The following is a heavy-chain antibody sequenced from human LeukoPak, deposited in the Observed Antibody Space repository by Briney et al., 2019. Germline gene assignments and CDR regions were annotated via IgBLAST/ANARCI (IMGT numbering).Heavy chain of an antibody. CDR2: IGVSGSST. V-gene: IGHV3-23*01. D-gene: IGHD1-1*01. CDR3: AKERRGAYDI. J-gene: IGHJ3*02. Sequence: ARSLRLSCAASRFTFSSYAMGWVRQAPRKGLEWVSAIGVSGSSTYYADSVKCRFTISRDSSTNTLYLQMNSLRADDTDIYYCAKERRGAYDIWGQGTMVTVSS. CDR1: RFTFSSYA.